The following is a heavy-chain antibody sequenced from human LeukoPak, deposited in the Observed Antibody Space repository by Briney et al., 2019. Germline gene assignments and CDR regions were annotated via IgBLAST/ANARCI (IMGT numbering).Heavy chain of an antibody. V-gene: IGHV4-34*01. CDR1: GGSFSGYY. CDR3: ARGQSEWLRFVIRSLDV. D-gene: IGHD5-12*01. CDR2: INHSGST. J-gene: IGHJ6*04. Sequence: SETLSLTCAVYGGSFSGYYWSWIRQPPGKGLEWIGEINHSGSTNYNPSLKSRVTISVDTPKNQFSLKLSSVTAADTAVYYCARGQSEWLRFVIRSLDVWGKGTTVTVSS.